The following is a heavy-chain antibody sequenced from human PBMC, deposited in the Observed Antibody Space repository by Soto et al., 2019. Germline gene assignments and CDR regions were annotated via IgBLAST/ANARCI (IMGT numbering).Heavy chain of an antibody. J-gene: IGHJ4*02. Sequence: PSETLSLTCAVYGGSFSGYYWTWIRQPPGTGLEWIGEINHSGSTNYNPSLKSRVTISVDTSKNQFSLKLTSVTAADTAVYYCARGGGGSSSGYHHDYWGQGTLVTVSS. CDR1: GGSFSGYY. D-gene: IGHD3-22*01. V-gene: IGHV4-34*01. CDR3: ARGGGGSSSGYHHDY. CDR2: INHSGST.